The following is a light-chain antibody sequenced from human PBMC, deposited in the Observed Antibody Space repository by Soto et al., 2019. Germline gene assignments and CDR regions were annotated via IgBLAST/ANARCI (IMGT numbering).Light chain of an antibody. J-gene: IGKJ2*01. Sequence: DIQMTQSPSSLSASVGDRVTITCQASQDISNYLNWYQQKPGKAPKLLIYDASNLETGVPSRFSGSGSGTDVTFPISSLQPEDIATYYCQQYDNLPRYTFGQGTKLEIK. CDR1: QDISNY. CDR3: QQYDNLPRYT. V-gene: IGKV1-33*01. CDR2: DAS.